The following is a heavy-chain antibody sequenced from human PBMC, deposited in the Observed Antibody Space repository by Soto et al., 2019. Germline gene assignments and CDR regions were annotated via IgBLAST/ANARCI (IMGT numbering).Heavy chain of an antibody. CDR3: ARVDTAMVYFDY. CDR1: GGSISSGDYY. CDR2: IYYSGST. V-gene: IGHV4-30-4*01. J-gene: IGHJ4*02. Sequence: SETLSLTCTVSGGSISSGDYYWSWIRQPPGKGLEWIGYIYYSGSTYYNPSLKSRVTISVDTSKDQFSLKLSSVTAADTAVYYCARVDTAMVYFDYWGQGTLVTVSS. D-gene: IGHD5-18*01.